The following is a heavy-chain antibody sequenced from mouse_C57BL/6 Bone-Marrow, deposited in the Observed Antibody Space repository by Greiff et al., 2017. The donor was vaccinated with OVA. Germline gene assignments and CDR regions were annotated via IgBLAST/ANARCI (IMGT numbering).Heavy chain of an antibody. CDR2: INPYNGGT. CDR1: GYTFTDYY. D-gene: IGHD4-1*01. V-gene: IGHV1-19*01. CDR3: ASWGEPWYFDV. J-gene: IGHJ1*03. Sequence: EVQGVESGPVLVKPGASVKMSCKASGYTFTDYYMNWVKQSHGKSLEWIGVINPYNGGTSYNQKFKGKATLTVDKSSSTAYMELNSLTSEDSAVYYCASWGEPWYFDVWGTGTTVTVSS.